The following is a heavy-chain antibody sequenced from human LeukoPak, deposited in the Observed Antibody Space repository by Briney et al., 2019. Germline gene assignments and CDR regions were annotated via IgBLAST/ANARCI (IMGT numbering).Heavy chain of an antibody. Sequence: SQTLSLTCAVSGGSISSGGYSWSWIRQPPGKGLEWIGYIYHSGSTYYNPSLKSRATISVDRSKNQFSLKLSSVTAADTAVYYCARGVVPAAIDYWGQGTLVTVSS. CDR1: GGSISSGGYS. J-gene: IGHJ4*02. V-gene: IGHV4-30-2*01. D-gene: IGHD2-2*01. CDR3: ARGVVPAAIDY. CDR2: IYHSGST.